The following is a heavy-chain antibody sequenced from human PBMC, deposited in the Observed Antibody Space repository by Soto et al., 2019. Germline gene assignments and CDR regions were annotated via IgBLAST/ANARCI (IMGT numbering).Heavy chain of an antibody. CDR3: ARASPVGYYYYGMDV. CDR1: GGTFSIYA. V-gene: IGHV1-69*13. J-gene: IGHJ6*02. Sequence: GASVKVSCKASGGTFSIYAIIWVRQAPGQGLEWMGGIIPIFGTANYAQKFQGRVTITADESTSTAYMELSSLRSEDTAVYYCARASPVGYYYYGMDVWGQGTTVTVSS. CDR2: IIPIFGTA.